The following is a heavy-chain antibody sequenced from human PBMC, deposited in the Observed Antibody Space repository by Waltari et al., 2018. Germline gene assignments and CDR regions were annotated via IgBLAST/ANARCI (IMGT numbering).Heavy chain of an antibody. CDR3: ASLGIAVADVAY. Sequence: EVQLVASGGGLFQPGGSLRPSCPVSGFIFSSYSMNWVRQAPGKGLEWVSYISRSSSTIYYADSVKGRFTISRDNAKNSLFLQMNSLRDEDTAMYYCASLGIAVADVAYWGQGTLVTVSS. V-gene: IGHV3-48*02. CDR2: ISRSSSTI. J-gene: IGHJ4*02. D-gene: IGHD6-19*01. CDR1: GFIFSSYS.